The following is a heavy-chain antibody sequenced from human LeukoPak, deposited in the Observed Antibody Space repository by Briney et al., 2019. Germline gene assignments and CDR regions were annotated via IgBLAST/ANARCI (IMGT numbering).Heavy chain of an antibody. CDR1: GGSFSGYY. V-gene: IGHV4-34*01. Sequence: SETLSLTCAVYGGSFSGYYWSWIRQPPGKGLEWIGEINHSGSTNYNPSLKSRVTISVDTSKNQFSLKLSSVTAADTAVYYCARIPKHMVRGVILYYYYGMDVWGQGTTVTVSS. J-gene: IGHJ6*02. CDR2: INHSGST. D-gene: IGHD3-10*01. CDR3: ARIPKHMVRGVILYYYYGMDV.